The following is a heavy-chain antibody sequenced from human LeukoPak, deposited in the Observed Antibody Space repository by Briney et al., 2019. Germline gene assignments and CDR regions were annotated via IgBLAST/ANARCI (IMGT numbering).Heavy chain of an antibody. J-gene: IGHJ4*02. CDR3: AKDHRDILTGYGLICDY. CDR1: GFTFSSYA. D-gene: IGHD3-9*01. CDR2: ISGSGGST. V-gene: IGHV3-23*01. Sequence: GGSLRLSCAASGFTFSSYAMSWVRQAPGKGLEWVSAISGSGGSTHYADSVKGRFTISRDNSKNTLYLQMNSLRAEDTAVYYCAKDHRDILTGYGLICDYWGQGTLVTVSS.